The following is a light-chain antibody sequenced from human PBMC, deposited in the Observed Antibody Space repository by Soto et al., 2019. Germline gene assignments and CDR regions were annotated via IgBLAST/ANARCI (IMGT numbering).Light chain of an antibody. CDR3: AAWDDSLNGYV. CDR2: SNN. J-gene: IGLJ1*01. Sequence: QSVLTQPPSASGTPGRRVAISCSGSSSNIGSNTVNWYQQLPGTAPKLLIYSNNHRPSGVPDRFSGSKSGTSASLAISGLQSDDEADYYCAAWDDSLNGYVFATGTKAPS. CDR1: SSNIGSNT. V-gene: IGLV1-44*01.